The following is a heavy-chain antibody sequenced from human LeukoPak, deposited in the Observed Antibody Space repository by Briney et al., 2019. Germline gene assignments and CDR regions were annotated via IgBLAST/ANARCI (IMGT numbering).Heavy chain of an antibody. Sequence: SETLSLTCSVSGGSIGSYHWNWIRQPSGKGLEWIGIVFNNGGTKHNPSLKSRVAISVDTSKNQFALKLSSVTAADTAVYYCVASYGGYVLDYWGQGALVIVSS. CDR3: VASYGGYVLDY. J-gene: IGHJ4*02. D-gene: IGHD5-12*01. CDR1: GGSIGSYH. CDR2: VFNNGGT. V-gene: IGHV4-59*01.